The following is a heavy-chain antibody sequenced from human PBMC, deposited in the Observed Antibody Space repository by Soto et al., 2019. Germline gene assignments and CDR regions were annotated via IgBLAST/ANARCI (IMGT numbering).Heavy chain of an antibody. CDR2: ISYAVSNK. CDR3: AKALNYGDYPGYYYYYYMDV. J-gene: IGHJ6*03. Sequence: GGSLRISCAASGFTFSSYAMPWVRQAPDKGLELVAVISYAVSNKYYADSVKGRFTISRDNSKNTLYLQMNSLRGEDTAVYYCAKALNYGDYPGYYYYYYMDVWGKGTTVTVSS. V-gene: IGHV3-30-3*01. D-gene: IGHD4-17*01. CDR1: GFTFSSYA.